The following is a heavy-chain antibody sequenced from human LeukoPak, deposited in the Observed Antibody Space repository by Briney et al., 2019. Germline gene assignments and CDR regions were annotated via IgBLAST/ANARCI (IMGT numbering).Heavy chain of an antibody. CDR1: GASISNYY. Sequence: PSETLSLTCTVSGASISNYYWSWIRQSPGKGLEWIGYMLYSGSTNQNPSLRSRVTISVDTSKNQVSLKLSSVTAADTAVYYCARGRGSSWYYFDYWGQGTLVTVSS. D-gene: IGHD6-13*01. CDR3: ARGRGSSWYYFDY. CDR2: MLYSGST. J-gene: IGHJ4*02. V-gene: IGHV4-59*08.